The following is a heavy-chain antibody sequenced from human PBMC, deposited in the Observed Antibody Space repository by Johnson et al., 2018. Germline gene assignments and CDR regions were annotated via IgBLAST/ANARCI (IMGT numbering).Heavy chain of an antibody. D-gene: IGHD6-6*01. CDR3: TRGMGWQLVFAFDV. CDR2: IRSKAYGGTT. CDR1: GFTFGDYA. Sequence: VQLVESGGTLVKPGRSLRLSCTASGFTFGDYALSWFRQAPGKGLEWIGFIRSKAYGGTTEYAASVKGRFTVSRDDSKSIAYLKMNSLQTEDTAVYYCTRGMGWQLVFAFDVWGQGTMLTVSS. V-gene: IGHV3-49*05. J-gene: IGHJ3*01.